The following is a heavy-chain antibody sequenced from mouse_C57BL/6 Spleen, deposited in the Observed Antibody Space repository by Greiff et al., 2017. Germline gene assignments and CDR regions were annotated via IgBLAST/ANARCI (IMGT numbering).Heavy chain of an antibody. CDR1: GYIFTDYY. CDR2: IYPGSGNN. V-gene: IGHV1-76*01. J-gene: IGHJ3*01. Sequence: QVQLKESGAELVRPGASVKLSCKASGYIFTDYYINWVKQRPGQGLEWIARIYPGSGNNYYNEKVKGKATLTAEKSSSTAYMQLSSLTSEDSAVYFCARAWFAYWGQGTLVTVSA. CDR3: ARAWFAY.